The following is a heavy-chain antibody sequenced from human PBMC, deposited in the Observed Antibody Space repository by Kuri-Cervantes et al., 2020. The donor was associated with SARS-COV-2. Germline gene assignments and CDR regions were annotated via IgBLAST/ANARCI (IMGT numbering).Heavy chain of an antibody. CDR2: ISSSSSYI. D-gene: IGHD3-16*01. J-gene: IGHJ6*03. Sequence: GESLKISCVASGFTFSNYAMSWVRQAPGKGLEWVSSISSSSSYIYYADSVKGRFTISRDNAKNSLYLQMNSLRAEDTAVYYCARVGDRYYYYYYMDVWGKGTTVTVSS. V-gene: IGHV3-21*01. CDR3: ARVGDRYYYYYYMDV. CDR1: GFTFSNYA.